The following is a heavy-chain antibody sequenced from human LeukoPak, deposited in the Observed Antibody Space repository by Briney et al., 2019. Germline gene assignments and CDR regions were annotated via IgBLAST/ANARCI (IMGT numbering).Heavy chain of an antibody. Sequence: PGGSLRLSCAASGFTFSSYAMSWVRQAPGKGLEWVSAISGSGGSTYYADSVKGRFTISRDNAKNSLYLQMNSLRAEDTAVYYCARDHCSSTSRSYDAFDIWGQGTMVTVSS. CDR3: ARDHCSSTSRSYDAFDI. V-gene: IGHV3-23*01. CDR1: GFTFSSYA. CDR2: ISGSGGST. D-gene: IGHD2-2*01. J-gene: IGHJ3*02.